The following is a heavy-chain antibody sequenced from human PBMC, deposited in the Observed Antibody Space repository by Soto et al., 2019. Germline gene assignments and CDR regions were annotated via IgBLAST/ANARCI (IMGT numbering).Heavy chain of an antibody. Sequence: SETLSLTCAVYGGSFSAYYWTWIRQPPGKGLEWIGEINHSGSTNCNPSLKSRVIISVDTSKNQFSLKLTSVTAADTAVYYCARDGGQQAPLDYWGQGTLVTVSS. J-gene: IGHJ4*02. CDR1: GGSFSAYY. CDR2: INHSGST. V-gene: IGHV4-34*01. CDR3: ARDGGQQAPLDY. D-gene: IGHD3-16*01.